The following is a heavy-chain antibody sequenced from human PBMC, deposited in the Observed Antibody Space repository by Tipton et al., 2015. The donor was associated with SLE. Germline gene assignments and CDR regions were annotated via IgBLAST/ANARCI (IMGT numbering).Heavy chain of an antibody. CDR3: AATKGSYDSSGYYFDY. CDR1: GFTFSSYS. J-gene: IGHJ4*02. D-gene: IGHD3-22*01. CDR2: ISSSSSYI. V-gene: IGHV3-21*01. Sequence: SLRLSCAVSGFTFSSYSMNWVRQAPGKGLEWVSSISSSSSYIHYADSVKGRFTISRDNSKNTLYLQMNSLRAEDTAVYYCAATKGSYDSSGYYFDYWGQGTLVTVSS.